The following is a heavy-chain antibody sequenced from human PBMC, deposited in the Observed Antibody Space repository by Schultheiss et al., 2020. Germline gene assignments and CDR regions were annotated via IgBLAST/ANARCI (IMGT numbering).Heavy chain of an antibody. Sequence: ASVKVSCKVSGYTLSEFSMHWVRQAPGKGLEWMGGSDPEDGETIYAQKFQGRVTMTEDTSTDTAYMELSSLRSEDTAVYYCATDTSGYYPPEYWGQGNLVTVSS. J-gene: IGHJ4*02. CDR3: ATDTSGYYPPEY. CDR2: SDPEDGET. CDR1: GYTLSEFS. D-gene: IGHD3-22*01. V-gene: IGHV1-24*01.